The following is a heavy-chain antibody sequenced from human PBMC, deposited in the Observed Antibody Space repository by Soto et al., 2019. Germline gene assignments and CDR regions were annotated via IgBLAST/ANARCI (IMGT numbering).Heavy chain of an antibody. CDR2: IIPLLGIA. CDR3: ARDGGSGSSGFDP. J-gene: IGHJ5*02. D-gene: IGHD3-10*01. Sequence: QVQLVQSGAEVKKPGSSVKVSCKASGGTFSSYTISWVRQAPGQGLEWMGRIIPLLGIANYAQKFQGRVTITADKSTSTAYMELSSLRSEDTAVYYCARDGGSGSSGFDPWGQGTLVTVSS. V-gene: IGHV1-69*08. CDR1: GGTFSSYT.